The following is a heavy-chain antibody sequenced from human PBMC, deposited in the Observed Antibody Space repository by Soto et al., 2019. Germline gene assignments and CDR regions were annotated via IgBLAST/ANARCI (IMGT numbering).Heavy chain of an antibody. V-gene: IGHV6-1*01. J-gene: IGHJ4*02. CDR1: GDSVSSNSAA. D-gene: IGHD4-4*01. CDR2: TYYRSKWYN. CDR3: ARGEVRYSNYGYSFDY. Sequence: KQSQTLSLTCAISGDSVSSNSAAWNWIRQSPSRGLEWLGRTYYRSKWYNDYAVSVKSRITINPDTSKNQFSLQLNSVTPEDTAVYYCARGEVRYSNYGYSFDYWGQGTLVTVSS.